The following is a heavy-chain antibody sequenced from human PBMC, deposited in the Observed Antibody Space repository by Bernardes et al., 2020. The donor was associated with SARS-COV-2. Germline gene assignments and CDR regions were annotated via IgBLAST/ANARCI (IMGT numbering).Heavy chain of an antibody. CDR3: ARDNTIFGVVNWFDP. D-gene: IGHD3-3*01. J-gene: IGHJ5*02. CDR1: GFTFSSYE. CDR2: ISSSGSTI. Sequence: GGSLRLSCAASGFTFSSYEMNWVRQAPGKGLEWVSYISSSGSTIYYADSVKGRFIISRDNAKNSLYLQMNSLRAEDTAVYYCARDNTIFGVVNWFDPWGQGTLVTVSS. V-gene: IGHV3-48*03.